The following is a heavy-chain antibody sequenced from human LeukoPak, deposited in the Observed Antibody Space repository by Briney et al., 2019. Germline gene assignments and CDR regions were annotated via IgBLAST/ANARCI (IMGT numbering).Heavy chain of an antibody. CDR1: GGSISSGGYS. V-gene: IGHV4-30-4*07. J-gene: IGHJ4*02. CDR3: ARGGYSGSCFDY. CDR2: IYYSGST. Sequence: SETLSLTCAVSGGSISSGGYSWSWIRQPPGKGLEWIGYIYYSGSTYYNPSLKSRVTISVDTSKNQFSLKLSSVTAADTAVYYCARGGYSGSCFDYWGQGTPVTVSS. D-gene: IGHD1-26*01.